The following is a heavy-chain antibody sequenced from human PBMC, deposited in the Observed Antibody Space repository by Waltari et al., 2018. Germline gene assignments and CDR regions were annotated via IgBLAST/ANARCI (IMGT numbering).Heavy chain of an antibody. CDR1: GGTFSSYT. CDR2: ISPILGIA. V-gene: IGHV1-69*02. D-gene: IGHD6-13*01. Sequence: QVQLVQSGAEVKKPGSSVKVSCKASGGTFSSYTISWVRQAPGQGLEWMGRISPILGIANYAQKFQGRVTITADKSTSTAYMELSSLRAEDTAVYYCARPRAAAGLGGYWGQGTLVTVSS. CDR3: ARPRAAAGLGGY. J-gene: IGHJ4*02.